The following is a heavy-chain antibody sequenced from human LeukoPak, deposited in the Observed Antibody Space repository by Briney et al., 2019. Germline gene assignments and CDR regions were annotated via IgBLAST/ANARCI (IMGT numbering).Heavy chain of an antibody. CDR3: AKDADDYVSYFDY. D-gene: IGHD4-17*01. CDR1: GFTLTTYA. V-gene: IGHV3-23*01. Sequence: GGSLGLSCAASGFTLTTYAMTWVRQAPGKGLEWVSGITASGPTTYYADSVKGRFTFSRDNSKNTLYLQMNSLRAEDTAVYYCAKDADDYVSYFDYWGQGTLVTVSS. J-gene: IGHJ4*02. CDR2: ITASGPTT.